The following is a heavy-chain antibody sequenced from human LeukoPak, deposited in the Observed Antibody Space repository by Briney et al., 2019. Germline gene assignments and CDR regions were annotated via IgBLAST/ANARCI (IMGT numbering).Heavy chain of an antibody. Sequence: GGSLRLSCAATGFTFKNAWMSWVRQAPGKGLERVGRIKSNSAGGTTDYAAPVTGRFTISRDDSKSTLYLHMNSLTTEDTAVYYCTTYCSGGACYSGEYFDYWGQGTLVTVSS. V-gene: IGHV3-15*01. D-gene: IGHD2-15*01. CDR2: IKSNSAGGTT. CDR3: TTYCSGGACYSGEYFDY. J-gene: IGHJ4*02. CDR1: GFTFKNAW.